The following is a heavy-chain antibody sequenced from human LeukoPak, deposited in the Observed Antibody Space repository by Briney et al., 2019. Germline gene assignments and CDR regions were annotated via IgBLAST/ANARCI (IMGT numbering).Heavy chain of an antibody. CDR3: AKDHEWLPTYYFDY. V-gene: IGHV3-30*02. CDR2: IRYDGSNK. CDR1: GFTFSSYG. D-gene: IGHD6-19*01. Sequence: GGSLRLSCAASGFTFSSYGMHWVRQAPGKGLEWVAFIRYDGSNKYYADSVKGRFTISRDNSKNTLYLQMNRLRAEDTAVYYCAKDHEWLPTYYFDYWGQGTLVTVSS. J-gene: IGHJ4*02.